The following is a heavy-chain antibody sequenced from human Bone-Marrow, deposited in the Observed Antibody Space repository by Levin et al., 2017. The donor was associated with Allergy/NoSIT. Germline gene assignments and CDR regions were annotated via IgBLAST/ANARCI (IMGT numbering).Heavy chain of an antibody. CDR3: ARGGRPYSSSRGYFDF. CDR2: IYTGGST. CDR1: GLTVSSNF. J-gene: IGHJ4*02. V-gene: IGHV3-53*01. D-gene: IGHD6-13*01. Sequence: GGSLRLSCAASGLTVSSNFMSWVRQAPGKGLEWVSLIYTGGSTHYADSVKRGFSSSRDNSKNTLNHKMDSLRAEDTAVDYCARGGRPYSSSRGYFDFWGQGTLVTVSS.